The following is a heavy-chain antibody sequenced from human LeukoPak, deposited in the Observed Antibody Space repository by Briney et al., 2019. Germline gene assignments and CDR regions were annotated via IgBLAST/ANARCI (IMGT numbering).Heavy chain of an antibody. D-gene: IGHD4-17*01. Sequence: GASVKVSCKASGYTFTSYYMHWVRQAPGQGLEWMGWINPNSGGTNYAQKFQGRVTMTRDTSISTAYMELSRLRSDDTAVYYCARWDDYGDYRFDYWGQGTLVTVSS. CDR3: ARWDDYGDYRFDY. V-gene: IGHV1-2*02. J-gene: IGHJ4*02. CDR1: GYTFTSYY. CDR2: INPNSGGT.